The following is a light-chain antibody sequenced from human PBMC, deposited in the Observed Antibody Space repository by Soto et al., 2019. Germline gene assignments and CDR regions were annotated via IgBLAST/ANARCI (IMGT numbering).Light chain of an antibody. CDR3: SSYTISSTLYV. V-gene: IGLV2-14*01. Sequence: QSVLTQPASVSGSPGQSITISCTGTSSDVGGYKYVSWYQHHPGKAPKLIIYEVTSRPSGVSNRFSGSKSGNAASLTISGLQAEDEADYYCSSYTISSTLYVFGSGTKVTVL. CDR2: EVT. CDR1: SSDVGGYKY. J-gene: IGLJ1*01.